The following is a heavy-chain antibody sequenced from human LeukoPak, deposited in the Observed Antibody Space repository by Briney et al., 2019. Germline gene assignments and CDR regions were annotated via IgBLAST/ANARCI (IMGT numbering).Heavy chain of an antibody. CDR2: SCPTDSDT. D-gene: IGHD3-3*01. J-gene: IGHJ4*02. CDR3: ARHVVLGGFWSDSIRYFDY. V-gene: IGHV5-51*01. CDR1: GTRFINYC. Sequence: GESLEISCQGSGTRFINYCIGWVRQLPGKGLEWMGISCPTDSDTRYSPSFQGQVTISVDKSISTAYLQWSSLKASDTAMYYCARHVVLGGFWSDSIRYFDYWGQGTLVTVSA.